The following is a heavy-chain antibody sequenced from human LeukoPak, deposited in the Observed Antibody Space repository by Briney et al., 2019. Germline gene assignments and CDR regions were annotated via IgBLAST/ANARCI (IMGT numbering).Heavy chain of an antibody. Sequence: EASVKVSCKASGYTFTSYDINWVRQATGQGLEWMGWMNPNSGNTGYAQKFQGRVTMTRDTSISTAYMELSRLRSDDTAVYYCARDWRGSSWTLFDYWGQGTLVTVSS. CDR3: ARDWRGSSWTLFDY. J-gene: IGHJ4*02. CDR2: MNPNSGNT. CDR1: GYTFTSYD. D-gene: IGHD6-13*01. V-gene: IGHV1-8*01.